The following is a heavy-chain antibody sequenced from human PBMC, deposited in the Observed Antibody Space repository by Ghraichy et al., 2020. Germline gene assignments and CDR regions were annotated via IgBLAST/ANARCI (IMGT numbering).Heavy chain of an antibody. Sequence: GGSLRLSCAASGFTFTSHYMTWVRQAPGKGLEWVASLNQDGSAKYYVDSVKGRFTVSRDNAKNSLSLQMDSLRLVDTARYYCARDLDFWGQGILVTVSS. J-gene: IGHJ4*02. CDR2: LNQDGSAK. V-gene: IGHV3-7*01. CDR1: GFTFTSHY. CDR3: ARDLDF.